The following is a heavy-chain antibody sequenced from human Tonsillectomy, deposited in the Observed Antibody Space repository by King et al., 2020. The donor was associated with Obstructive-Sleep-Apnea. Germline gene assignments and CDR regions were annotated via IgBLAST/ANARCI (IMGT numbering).Heavy chain of an antibody. Sequence: VQLVESGGGLVKPGGSLRLSCAASGFTFSSYSMNWVRQAPGKGLEWVSSISSSSSYIYYADSVKGRFTISRDNAKNSLYLQMNSLRAEDTAVYYCARGPPFRIAMAGTPDYWGQGTLVTVSS. D-gene: IGHD6-19*01. J-gene: IGHJ4*02. CDR3: ARGPPFRIAMAGTPDY. V-gene: IGHV3-21*01. CDR2: ISSSSSYI. CDR1: GFTFSSYS.